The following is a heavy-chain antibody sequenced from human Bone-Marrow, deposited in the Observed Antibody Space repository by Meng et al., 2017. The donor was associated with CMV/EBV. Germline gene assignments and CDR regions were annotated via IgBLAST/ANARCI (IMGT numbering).Heavy chain of an antibody. J-gene: IGHJ4*02. CDR3: ARAWRFAGGYYVAARYYFDY. V-gene: IGHV4-39*07. Sequence: GSLRLSCTVSGGSISSSSYYWGWIRQPPGKGLEWIGSIYYSGSTYYNPSLKSRVTISVDTSKNQFSLKLSSVTAPDTAMYYCARAWRFAGGYYVAARYYFDYWGQGTLVTVSS. D-gene: IGHD3-22*01. CDR1: GGSISSSSYY. CDR2: IYYSGST.